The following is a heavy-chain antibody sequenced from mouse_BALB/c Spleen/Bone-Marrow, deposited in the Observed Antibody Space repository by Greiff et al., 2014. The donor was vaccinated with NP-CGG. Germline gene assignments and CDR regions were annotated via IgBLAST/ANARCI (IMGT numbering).Heavy chain of an antibody. J-gene: IGHJ3*01. Sequence: VHVKQSGADLVKPGASVKSSCTTSGFNIKDTFMHWVKQRPEQGLEWIGRVDPASGNTKYDPKFQGKATITADTSSNKVSLQLSGLTSEDTAVYYCAHDAPFTYWGQGTLVTVSA. D-gene: IGHD2-3*01. V-gene: IGHV14-3*02. CDR1: GFNIKDTF. CDR2: VDPASGNT. CDR3: AHDAPFTY.